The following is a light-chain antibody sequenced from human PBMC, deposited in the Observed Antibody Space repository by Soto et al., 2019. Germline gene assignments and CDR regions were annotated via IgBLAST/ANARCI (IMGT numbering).Light chain of an antibody. Sequence: ESPTTQSPSTVSAPKEDRVTITCMASQTIDSWLAWYQQRPGKPPNLLIYKASTLASGVPSRFSGSGSGTEFTLTIICLQPDDFATYYCQQYHSYSGTFAHGAKVAIK. CDR2: KAS. CDR1: QTIDSW. V-gene: IGKV1-5*03. CDR3: QQYHSYSGT. J-gene: IGKJ1*01.